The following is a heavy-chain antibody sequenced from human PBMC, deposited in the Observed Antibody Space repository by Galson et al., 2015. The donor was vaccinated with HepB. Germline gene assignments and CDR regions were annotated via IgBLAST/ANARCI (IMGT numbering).Heavy chain of an antibody. CDR3: ARGLSVRSPWSLIS. CDR1: GFTVSSNY. D-gene: IGHD3-10*02. CDR2: LYSGRDT. V-gene: IGHV3-53*04. J-gene: IGHJ5*02. Sequence: SLRLSCAASGFTVSSNYMSWVRQAPGKGLEWISVLYSGRDTYYTDSVKGRFTISRHNSKNTLYLQMNSLRAEDTAVYFCARGLSVRSPWSLISWGQGTLVTVSS.